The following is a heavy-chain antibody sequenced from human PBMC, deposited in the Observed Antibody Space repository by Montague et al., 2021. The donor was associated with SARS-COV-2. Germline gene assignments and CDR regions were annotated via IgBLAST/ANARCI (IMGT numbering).Heavy chain of an antibody. V-gene: IGHV4-39*01. CDR3: ARFPTSYYYDSKAAPATPDAFDI. CDR2: IYYSGST. CDR1: GGSISSSSYY. D-gene: IGHD3-22*01. Sequence: SETLSLTCTVSGGSISSSSYYWGWIRQPPGKGLEWIGSIYYSGSTYYNPSLKSRVTISVDTSKNQFSLKLSSETAADTAVYYCARFPTSYYYDSKAAPATPDAFDIWGQGTMVTVSS. J-gene: IGHJ3*02.